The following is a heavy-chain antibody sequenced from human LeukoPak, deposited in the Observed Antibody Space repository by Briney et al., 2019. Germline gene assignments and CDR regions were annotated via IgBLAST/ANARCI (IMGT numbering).Heavy chain of an antibody. Sequence: GRALRLTCAASGFTLSSYGMHWVRQAPGKGLEWVAVISYDGSNKYYADSVKGRFTISRDNSKNTLYLQMNSLRAEDTAVYYCAKDLTYYYDSSGYYVWGQGTLVTVSS. CDR3: AKDLTYYYDSSGYYV. D-gene: IGHD3-22*01. J-gene: IGHJ4*02. CDR1: GFTLSSYG. V-gene: IGHV3-30*18. CDR2: ISYDGSNK.